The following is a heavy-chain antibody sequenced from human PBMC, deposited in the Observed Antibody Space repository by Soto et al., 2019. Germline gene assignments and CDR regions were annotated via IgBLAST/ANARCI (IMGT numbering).Heavy chain of an antibody. CDR3: AKDARRGTTSPV. CDR1: GVTFSSYG. CDR2: ISYDGANK. Sequence: QVQLVESGGGVVQPGRSLRLSCAASGVTFSSYGMHWVRQAPGKGLEWVAVISYDGANKYYADAVKGRFTISRDDSKNTLYLQMNSLRAEDTAVYYCAKDARRGTTSPVWGQGTLVTVSS. D-gene: IGHD1-7*01. V-gene: IGHV3-30*18. J-gene: IGHJ4*02.